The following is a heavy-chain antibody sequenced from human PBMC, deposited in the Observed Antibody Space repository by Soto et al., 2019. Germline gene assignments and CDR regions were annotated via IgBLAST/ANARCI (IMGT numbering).Heavy chain of an antibody. Sequence: GGSLRLSCAASGFTFSSYAMHWVRQAPGKGLEWVAVISYDGSNKYYADSVKGRFTISRDNSKNTLYLQMNSLRAEDTAVYYCARDRQVDIVATGLFDYWGQGTLVTVSS. CDR1: GFTFSSYA. D-gene: IGHD5-12*01. J-gene: IGHJ4*02. CDR2: ISYDGSNK. CDR3: ARDRQVDIVATGLFDY. V-gene: IGHV3-30-3*01.